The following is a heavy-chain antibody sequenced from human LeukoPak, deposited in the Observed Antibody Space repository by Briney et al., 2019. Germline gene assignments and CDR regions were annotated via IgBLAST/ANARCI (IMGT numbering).Heavy chain of an antibody. D-gene: IGHD4-17*01. Sequence: GGSLRLSCAASGFTFINYAMTWDRQAPGKGLEWVSSISGSGDSTHYADSVKGRITISRDNSKNTLYLQMNSLRAEDTAIYYCAKDRIARTTVTTSDYWGQGTLVTVSS. J-gene: IGHJ4*02. CDR3: AKDRIARTTVTTSDY. V-gene: IGHV3-23*01. CDR1: GFTFINYA. CDR2: ISGSGDST.